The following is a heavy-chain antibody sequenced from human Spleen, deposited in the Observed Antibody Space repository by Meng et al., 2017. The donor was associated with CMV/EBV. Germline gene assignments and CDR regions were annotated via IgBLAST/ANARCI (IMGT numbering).Heavy chain of an antibody. D-gene: IGHD2-2*01. Sequence: ETLSLTCAVYDGSLSGYYWNWIRQPPGKGLEWVANIKQDGSEKYYVDSVKGRFTISRDNAKNSLYLQMNSLRAEDTAVYYCVRADPTKRSSTTSCLDYWGQGTLVTVSS. CDR3: VRADPTKRSSTTSCLDY. J-gene: IGHJ4*02. CDR1: DGSLSGYY. V-gene: IGHV3-7*01. CDR2: IKQDGSEK.